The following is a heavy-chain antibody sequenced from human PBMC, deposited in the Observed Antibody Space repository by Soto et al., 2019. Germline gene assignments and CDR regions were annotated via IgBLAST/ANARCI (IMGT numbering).Heavy chain of an antibody. D-gene: IGHD4-17*01. V-gene: IGHV3-72*01. CDR1: GFIFSDQY. J-gene: IGHJ4*02. CDR3: AKPRHGVTKGGFHY. Sequence: PGGSLRLSCAASGFIFSDQYMDWVRQAPGKGLEWVARSKNKAQSFTIEYAASVKGRFTISRDDSENSLYLQMNSLRAEDTALYYCAKPRHGVTKGGFHYWGQGTLVTVSS. CDR2: SKNKAQSFTI.